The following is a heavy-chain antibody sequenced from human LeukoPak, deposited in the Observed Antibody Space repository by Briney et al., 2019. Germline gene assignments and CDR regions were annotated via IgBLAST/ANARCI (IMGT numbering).Heavy chain of an antibody. CDR3: ARDKVGSGWYDY. D-gene: IGHD6-19*01. J-gene: IGHJ4*02. CDR1: GGSISNYY. V-gene: IGHV4-59*01. Sequence: SETLSLTCTVSGGSISNYYWSWIRQPPGKGLECIGYMYYSGSANYNPSLKSRVTISVDTSKNQFSLELSSVTAADTAVYYCARDKVGSGWYDYWGQGTLVTVST. CDR2: MYYSGSA.